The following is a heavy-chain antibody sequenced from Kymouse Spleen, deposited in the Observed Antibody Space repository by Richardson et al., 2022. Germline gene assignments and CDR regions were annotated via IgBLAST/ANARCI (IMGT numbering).Heavy chain of an antibody. D-gene: IGHD6-13*01. J-gene: IGHJ4*02. V-gene: IGHV3-33*01. CDR1: GFTFSSYG. CDR3: ARGRGIAAAGPFDY. CDR2: IWYDGSNK. Sequence: QVQLVESGGGVVQPGRSLRLSCAASGFTFSSYGMHWVRQAPGKGLEWVAVIWYDGSNKYYADSVKGRFTISRDNSKNTLYLQMNSLRAEDTAVYYCARGRGIAAAGPFDYWGQGTLVTVSS.